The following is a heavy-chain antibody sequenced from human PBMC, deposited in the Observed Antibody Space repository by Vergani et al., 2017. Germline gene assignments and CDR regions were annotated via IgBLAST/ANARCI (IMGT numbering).Heavy chain of an antibody. CDR2: IYYSGST. CDR3: ARGQYYDFWSGYRLGPEYYFDY. CDR1: GGSISSYY. J-gene: IGHJ4*02. Sequence: QVQLQESGPGLVKPSETLSLTCTVSGGSISSYYWSWIRQPPGKGLEWIGYIYYSGSTNYNPSLKSRVTISVDTSKNQFSLQLSSVTAAATAVYYCARGQYYDFWSGYRLGPEYYFDYWGQGTLVTVSS. V-gene: IGHV4-59*01. D-gene: IGHD3-3*01.